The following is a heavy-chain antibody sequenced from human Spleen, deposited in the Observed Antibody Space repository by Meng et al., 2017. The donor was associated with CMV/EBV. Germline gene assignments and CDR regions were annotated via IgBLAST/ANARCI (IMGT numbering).Heavy chain of an antibody. CDR3: ATLYSNSIYFDY. Sequence: SETLSLTCTVSGASITVSEYYWAWIRQPPGKGLEFVGTIYFSGSTHYNPSLATRVTMSQDSSKNQFSVRLTSVTAADTAMYYCATLYSNSIYFDYWGQGTLVTVSS. CDR1: GASITVSEYY. J-gene: IGHJ4*02. D-gene: IGHD4-11*01. V-gene: IGHV4-39*07. CDR2: IYFSGST.